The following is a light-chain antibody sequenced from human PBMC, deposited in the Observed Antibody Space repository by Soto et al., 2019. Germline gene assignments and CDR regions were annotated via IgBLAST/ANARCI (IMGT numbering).Light chain of an antibody. J-gene: IGKJ4*01. CDR3: QQRSNWPLLT. CDR2: DAS. V-gene: IGKV3-11*01. Sequence: EIVLTQSPATLSLSPGERATLSCRASQSVSSYLAWYQQKPGQAPRLLIYDASNRATGIPARFSGTGYGTDFTLTISSLEPGDFAVYYCQQRSNWPLLTFGGGTKVDI. CDR1: QSVSSY.